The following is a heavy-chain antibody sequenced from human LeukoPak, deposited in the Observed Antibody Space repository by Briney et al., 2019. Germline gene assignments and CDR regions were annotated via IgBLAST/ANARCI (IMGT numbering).Heavy chain of an antibody. CDR3: ARGGTSIVVVPAASSTWFDP. D-gene: IGHD2-2*01. V-gene: IGHV1-69*05. CDR1: GGTFSSYA. Sequence: SVTVSCKASGGTFSSYAISWVRQAPGRGLEWMGGIIPIFGTANYAQKFQGRVTITTDESTSTAYMELSSLRSEDTAVYYWARGGTSIVVVPAASSTWFDPWGQGTLVTVSS. J-gene: IGHJ5*02. CDR2: IIPIFGTA.